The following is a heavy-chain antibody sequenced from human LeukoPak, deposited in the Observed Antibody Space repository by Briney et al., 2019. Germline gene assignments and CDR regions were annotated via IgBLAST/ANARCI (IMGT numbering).Heavy chain of an antibody. J-gene: IGHJ6*02. Sequence: SETLSLTCTVSGGSISSYYWSWIRQPPGKGLEWIGYIYYSGSTNYNPSLKSRVTISVDTSKNQFSLKLSSVTAADTAVYYCARERQSGSYCYGMDVWGQGTTVTVSS. D-gene: IGHD1-26*01. CDR3: ARERQSGSYCYGMDV. CDR1: GGSISSYY. CDR2: IYYSGST. V-gene: IGHV4-59*01.